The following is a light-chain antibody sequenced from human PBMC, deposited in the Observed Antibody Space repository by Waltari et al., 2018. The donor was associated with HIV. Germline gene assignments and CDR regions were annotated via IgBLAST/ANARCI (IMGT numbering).Light chain of an antibody. CDR2: GNN. CDR3: AAWTSSRYVV. V-gene: IGLV1-47*02. J-gene: IGLJ2*01. Sequence: QSLLPPPPSASAPPRQGATISSSGSTTNIAGNFVYWYQQLPGTAPKLLIYGNNQRPSGVPDRFSGSKSGTSASLAISGLRSEDEADYYCAAWTSSRYVVFGGGTKLTVL. CDR1: TTNIAGNF.